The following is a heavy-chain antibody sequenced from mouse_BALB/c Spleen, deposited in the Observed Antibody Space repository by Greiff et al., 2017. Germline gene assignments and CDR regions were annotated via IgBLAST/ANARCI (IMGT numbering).Heavy chain of an antibody. CDR2: IWAGGST. J-gene: IGHJ4*01. CDR1: GYSLTSYG. Sequence: VMLVESGPGLVAPSQSLSITCTVSGYSLTSYGVHWVRQPPGKGLEWLGVIWAGGSTNYNSALMSRLSNSKDNSKSQVFLKMNSLQTDDTAMYCCARAVYYAMDYWGQGTSVTVSS. CDR3: ARAVYYAMDY. V-gene: IGHV2-9*02.